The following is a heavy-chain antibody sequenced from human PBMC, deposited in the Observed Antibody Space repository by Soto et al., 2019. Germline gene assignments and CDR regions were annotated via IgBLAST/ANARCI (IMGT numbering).Heavy chain of an antibody. V-gene: IGHV4-59*01. D-gene: IGHD5-12*01. J-gene: IGHJ3*02. CDR3: ASSGEMATTKDAFDI. CDR2: IYYSGST. Sequence: PSETLSFTCTVSGGSISSYYWSWIRQPPGKGLEWIGYIYYSGSTNYNPSLKSRVTMSVDTSKNQFSLKLSSVTAADTAVYYCASSGEMATTKDAFDIWGQGTMVTVSS. CDR1: GGSISSYY.